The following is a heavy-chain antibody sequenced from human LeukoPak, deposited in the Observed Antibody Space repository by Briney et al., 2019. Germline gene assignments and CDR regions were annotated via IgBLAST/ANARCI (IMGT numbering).Heavy chain of an antibody. J-gene: IGHJ4*02. CDR3: ARLEVTSDVDY. D-gene: IGHD4-17*01. CDR2: ISYDGSNK. V-gene: IGHV3-30*04. CDR1: GFTFSSYA. Sequence: GGSLRLSCAASGFTFSSYAMHWVRQAPGKGLEWVAVISYDGSNKYYADSVKGRFTISRDNSKNTLYLQMNSLRAEDTAVYYCARLEVTSDVDYWGQGTLVTVSS.